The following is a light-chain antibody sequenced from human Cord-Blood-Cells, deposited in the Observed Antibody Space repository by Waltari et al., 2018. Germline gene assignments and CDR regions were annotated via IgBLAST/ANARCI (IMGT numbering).Light chain of an antibody. Sequence: QSALTQPASVSGSPGQSITISCTGTSSDVGSYNLVSWYQQHPGKAPKLMIYEGSKRPSVFSNRFSGSKYGNTASLTISGLQAEDEADYYCCSYAGSSTPWVFGGGTKLTVL. CDR2: EGS. CDR1: SSDVGSYNL. CDR3: CSYAGSSTPWV. J-gene: IGLJ3*02. V-gene: IGLV2-23*01.